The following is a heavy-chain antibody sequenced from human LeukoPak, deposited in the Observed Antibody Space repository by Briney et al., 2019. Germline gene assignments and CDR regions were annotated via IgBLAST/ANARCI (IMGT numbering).Heavy chain of an antibody. CDR1: GFTFSSYA. CDR2: ISGSGGST. J-gene: IGHJ4*02. CDR3: ARDYGSGTYYNPLDY. D-gene: IGHD3-10*01. V-gene: IGHV3-23*01. Sequence: PGGSLRLSCAASGFTFSSYAMSWVRQAPGKGLEWVSAISGSGGSTYYADSVKGRFTISRDNSKNTLYLQMNSLRDEDTAVYYCARDYGSGTYYNPLDYWGQGTLVTVSS.